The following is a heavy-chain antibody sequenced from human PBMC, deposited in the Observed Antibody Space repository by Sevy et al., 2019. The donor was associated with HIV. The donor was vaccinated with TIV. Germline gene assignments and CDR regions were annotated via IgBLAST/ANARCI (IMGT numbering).Heavy chain of an antibody. CDR3: ARDMFRGYGMDV. D-gene: IGHD3-10*02. Sequence: SETLSLTCTVSGGSISSYYWSWIRQPPGKGLEWIGYIYYSGSTNYNPSLKSRVTISVDTSKNQFSLKLSSVTAADTAVYYCARDMFRGYGMDVWGQGTTVTVSS. CDR2: IYYSGST. J-gene: IGHJ6*02. CDR1: GGSISSYY. V-gene: IGHV4-59*01.